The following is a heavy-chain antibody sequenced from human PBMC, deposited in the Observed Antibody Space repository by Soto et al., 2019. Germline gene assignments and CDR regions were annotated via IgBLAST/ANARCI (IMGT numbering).Heavy chain of an antibody. CDR1: GFTFSSYA. J-gene: IGHJ4*02. CDR3: ARVFILGGGLDY. D-gene: IGHD2-15*01. V-gene: IGHV3-30-3*01. CDR2: ISYDGSNK. Sequence: GGSLRLSCAASGFTFSSYAMHWVRQAPGKGLEWVAVISYDGSNKYYADSVKGRFTISRDNSKNTLYLQMNSLRAEDTAVYYCARVFILGGGLDYWGQGTLVTVSS.